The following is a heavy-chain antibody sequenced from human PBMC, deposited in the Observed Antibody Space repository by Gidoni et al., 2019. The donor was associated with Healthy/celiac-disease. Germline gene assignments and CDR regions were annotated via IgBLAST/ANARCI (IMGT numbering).Heavy chain of an antibody. D-gene: IGHD3-9*01. CDR2: ISRSGSTI. CDR3: ARDFFDWLSGGYYGMDV. J-gene: IGHJ6*02. CDR1: GFTLRSYE. Sequence: EVQLVESGGGLVQPGGALRRSCAASGFTLRSYERNWVRQAPVKGLEWVSYISRSGSTIYYADAGKGRFTISRDNAKNSLYLQMNSLRAEDTAVYYCARDFFDWLSGGYYGMDVWGQGTTVTVSS. V-gene: IGHV3-48*03.